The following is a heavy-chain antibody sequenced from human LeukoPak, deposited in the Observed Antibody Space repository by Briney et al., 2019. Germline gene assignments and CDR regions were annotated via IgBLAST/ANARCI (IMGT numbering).Heavy chain of an antibody. D-gene: IGHD4-17*01. J-gene: IGHJ4*02. CDR2: ISSSGSTI. V-gene: IGHV3-11*04. CDR1: GFTFSDYY. CDR3: ARKPNYGDYEVY. Sequence: GGSLRLSCAASGFTFSDYYMSWIRQAPGKGLEWVSYISSSGSTIYCADSVKGRFTISRDNAKNSLYLQMNSLRAEDTAVYYCARKPNYGDYEVYWGQGTLVTVSS.